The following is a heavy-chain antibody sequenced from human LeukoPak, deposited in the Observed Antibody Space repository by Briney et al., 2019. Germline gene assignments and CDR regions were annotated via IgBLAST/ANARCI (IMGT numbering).Heavy chain of an antibody. CDR2: VFGGGSK. V-gene: IGHV3-53*01. J-gene: IGHJ4*02. CDR1: GFNVSLSY. D-gene: IGHD1-26*01. CDR3: ATTRSGSRDC. Sequence: PGGSLRLSCAATGFNVSLSYMTWVRQAPGKGLEWLAVVFGGGSKYHADSVKDRFTISRDTVRNTVDLQMKSLRVEDTAVYYCATTRSGSRDCWGQGTLVVVSS.